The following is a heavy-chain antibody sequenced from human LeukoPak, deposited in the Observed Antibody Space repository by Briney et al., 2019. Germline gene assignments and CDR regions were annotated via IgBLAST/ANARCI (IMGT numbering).Heavy chain of an antibody. Sequence: GGSLRLSCAASGFIFSTYEINWVRQAPGKGLEWVSYISSGGSTIYYADSVKGRFTISRDNAKNPLFLQMNSLRAEDTAVYYCARFSRTTGDIFDYWGQGTLVTVSS. CDR2: ISSGGSTI. D-gene: IGHD3-16*01. V-gene: IGHV3-48*03. CDR1: GFIFSTYE. J-gene: IGHJ4*02. CDR3: ARFSRTTGDIFDY.